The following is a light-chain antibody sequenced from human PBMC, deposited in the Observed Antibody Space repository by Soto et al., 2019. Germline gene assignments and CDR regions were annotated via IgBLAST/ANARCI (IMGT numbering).Light chain of an antibody. J-gene: IGKJ4*01. CDR2: GAS. CDR1: QSVSSN. Sequence: EIVMTQSPATLSVSPGERATLSCRASQSVSSNLAWYQQKPGQAPRLLIYGASTRATGIPARFSGSGSGTEFTLTISSLQSEDFAIYYCQQHNNWPHTFGGGTKVEIK. CDR3: QQHNNWPHT. V-gene: IGKV3-15*01.